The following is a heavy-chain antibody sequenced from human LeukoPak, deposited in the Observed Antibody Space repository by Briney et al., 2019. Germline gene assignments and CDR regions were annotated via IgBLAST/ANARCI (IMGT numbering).Heavy chain of an antibody. Sequence: ASVKVSCKVSGYTLTELSMHWVRQAPGKGLEWMGGFDPEDGETIYAQKFQGRVTMTEDTSTDTAYMELSSLRSEDTAVYYCATAKPPPGYSYGSDYYYYYMDVWGKGTTVTVSS. CDR2: FDPEDGET. CDR1: GYTLTELS. D-gene: IGHD5-18*01. J-gene: IGHJ6*03. CDR3: ATAKPPPGYSYGSDYYYYYMDV. V-gene: IGHV1-24*01.